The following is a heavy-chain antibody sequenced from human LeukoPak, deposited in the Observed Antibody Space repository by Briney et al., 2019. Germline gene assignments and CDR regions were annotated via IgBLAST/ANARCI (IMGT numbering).Heavy chain of an antibody. Sequence: PGGSLRLSCAASEFSVGSNYMTWVRQAPGKGLEWVSLIYSGGSTYYADSVKGRFTISRDNAKNSLYLQMNSLRAEDTAVYYCAKSWDSWSNYYYYMDVWGKGTTVTVSS. J-gene: IGHJ6*03. CDR3: AKSWDSWSNYYYYMDV. V-gene: IGHV3-53*01. D-gene: IGHD6-13*01. CDR2: IYSGGST. CDR1: EFSVGSNY.